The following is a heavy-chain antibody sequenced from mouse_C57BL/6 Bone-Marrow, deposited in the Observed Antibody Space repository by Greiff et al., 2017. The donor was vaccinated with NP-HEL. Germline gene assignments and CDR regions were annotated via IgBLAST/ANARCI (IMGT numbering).Heavy chain of an antibody. CDR2: IWRGGST. Sequence: VKLVESGPGLVQPSQSLSITCTVSGFSLTSYGVHWVRQSPGKGLEWLGVIWRGGSTDYNAAFMSRLSITKDNSKSQVFFKMNSLQADDTAIYYCAKNRILRPSYYAMDYWGQGTSVTVSS. V-gene: IGHV2-5*01. CDR3: AKNRILRPSYYAMDY. CDR1: GFSLTSYG. J-gene: IGHJ4*01. D-gene: IGHD2-12*01.